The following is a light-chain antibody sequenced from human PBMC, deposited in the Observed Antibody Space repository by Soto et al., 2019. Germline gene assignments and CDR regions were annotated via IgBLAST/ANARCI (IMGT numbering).Light chain of an antibody. CDR1: QGISSY. CDR2: AAS. CDR3: QQYYSYPWT. J-gene: IGKJ1*01. Sequence: AIRMTQSPSSFSASTGDRVTITCRASQGISSYLAWYQQKPGTAPKLLIYAASTLQSGVPSRFSGSGSGTDFTLTISCLQSEDSATYYCQQYYSYPWTFGQGTKVAIK. V-gene: IGKV1-8*01.